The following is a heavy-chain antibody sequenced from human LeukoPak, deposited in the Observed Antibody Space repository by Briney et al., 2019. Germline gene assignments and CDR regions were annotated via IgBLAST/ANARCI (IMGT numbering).Heavy chain of an antibody. J-gene: IGHJ4*02. V-gene: IGHV1-2*02. CDR2: INPNSGGT. CDR3: ARDLRRGSSSWYVSGGDY. D-gene: IGHD6-13*01. CDR1: GYTFTSYY. Sequence: ASVKVSCKASGYTFTSYYMHWVRQAPGQGLEWMGWINPNSGGTNYAQKLQGRVTMTTDTSTSTAYMELRSLRSDDTAVYYCARDLRRGSSSWYVSGGDYWGQGTLVTVSS.